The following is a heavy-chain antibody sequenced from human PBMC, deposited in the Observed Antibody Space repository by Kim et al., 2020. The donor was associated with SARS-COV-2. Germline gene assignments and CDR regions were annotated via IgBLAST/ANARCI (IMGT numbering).Heavy chain of an antibody. J-gene: IGHJ6*02. D-gene: IGHD3-10*02. CDR2: IGTAGDT. Sequence: GGSLRLSCAASGFTFSSYDMHWVRQATGKGLEWVSAIGTAGDTYYPGSVKGRFTISRENAKNSLYLQMNSLRAGDTAVYYCARAFPGWSMFGEPNLRLDYGMDVWGQGTTVTVSS. CDR3: ARAFPGWSMFGEPNLRLDYGMDV. CDR1: GFTFSSYD. V-gene: IGHV3-13*01.